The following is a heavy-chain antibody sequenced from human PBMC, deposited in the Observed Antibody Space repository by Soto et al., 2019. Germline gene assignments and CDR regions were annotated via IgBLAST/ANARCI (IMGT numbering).Heavy chain of an antibody. J-gene: IGHJ4*02. Sequence: QVQLVQSGAEVKKPGASVKVSCKASGYTFTTYTMHWVRQAPGQRLEWMGWINAGNGNTKYSQKFQGRVTVTRDTSASTAYMKLSSLRSEDTAVYYCARVGYCSSTSCYFDYWGQGTLVTVSS. CDR2: INAGNGNT. D-gene: IGHD2-2*03. CDR1: GYTFTTYT. CDR3: ARVGYCSSTSCYFDY. V-gene: IGHV1-3*01.